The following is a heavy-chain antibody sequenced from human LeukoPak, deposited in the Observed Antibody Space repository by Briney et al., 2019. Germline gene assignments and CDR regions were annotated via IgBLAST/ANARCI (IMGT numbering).Heavy chain of an antibody. CDR2: IKQDGSEK. D-gene: IGHD3-22*01. Sequence: PGGSLRLSCAASGFTFSSYWMSWVRQAPGKGLEWVANIKQDGSEKYYVDSVKGRFTISRDNAKNSLYLQMNSLRAEDTAVYYCARDQLPDSSGYYQYWGQGTLVTVSS. V-gene: IGHV3-7*01. CDR1: GFTFSSYW. CDR3: ARDQLPDSSGYYQY. J-gene: IGHJ4*02.